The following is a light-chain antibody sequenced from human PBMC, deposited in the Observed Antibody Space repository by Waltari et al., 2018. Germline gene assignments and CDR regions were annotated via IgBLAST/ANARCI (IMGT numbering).Light chain of an antibody. CDR3: QKYVRLPAT. Sequence: EIELTQSPGTLSLSPGETATLSCRASQSVSRALAWYQQKPGQAPRLLIYDASTRATGIPDRFSGSGSGTDFSLTISRLEPEDFAVYYCQKYVRLPATFGQGTKVEIK. CDR1: QSVSRA. CDR2: DAS. V-gene: IGKV3-20*01. J-gene: IGKJ1*01.